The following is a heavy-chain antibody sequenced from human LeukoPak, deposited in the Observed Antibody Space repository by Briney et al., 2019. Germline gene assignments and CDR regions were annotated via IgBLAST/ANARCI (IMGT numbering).Heavy chain of an antibody. CDR2: IYYSGST. J-gene: IGHJ1*01. D-gene: IGHD5-18*01. CDR1: GGSISSYY. V-gene: IGHV4-59*01. Sequence: PSETLSLTCTVSGGSISSYYWSWIRQPPGKGLEWIGYIYYSGSTNYNPSLKSRVTISVDTSKNQFSLKLSSVTAADTAVYYCARGPTEDTAMVIGTAHFQHWGQGTLVTVSS. CDR3: ARGPTEDTAMVIGTAHFQH.